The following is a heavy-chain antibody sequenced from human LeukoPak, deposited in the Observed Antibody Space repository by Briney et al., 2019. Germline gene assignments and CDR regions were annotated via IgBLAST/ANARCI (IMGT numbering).Heavy chain of an antibody. V-gene: IGHV3-74*01. Sequence: GGSLRLSCTASGFTFSSYWMHWVRQAPGKGLVWVSRINSDGSTTFYADSVKGRFTISRDNAKNTLYLQMNSLRAEDTAVYYCARARWEQPNWFDPWGQGILVTVSS. D-gene: IGHD1-26*01. CDR1: GFTFSSYW. CDR2: INSDGSTT. J-gene: IGHJ5*02. CDR3: ARARWEQPNWFDP.